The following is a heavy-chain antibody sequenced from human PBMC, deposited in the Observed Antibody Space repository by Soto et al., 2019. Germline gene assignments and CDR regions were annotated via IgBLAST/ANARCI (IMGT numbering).Heavy chain of an antibody. CDR1: GGSFSGSD. V-gene: IGHV4-34*01. CDR3: ARGTKDIVVVVAATQITYYYYYYMDV. CDR2: INHSGST. J-gene: IGHJ6*03. D-gene: IGHD2-15*01. Sequence: PSETMSLACAVYGGSFSGSDWAWIRQPPGKGLEWIGEINHSGSTNYNPSLKSRVTISVDTSKNQFSLKLSSVTAADTAVYYCARGTKDIVVVVAATQITYYYYYYMDVWGKGTTVTVSS.